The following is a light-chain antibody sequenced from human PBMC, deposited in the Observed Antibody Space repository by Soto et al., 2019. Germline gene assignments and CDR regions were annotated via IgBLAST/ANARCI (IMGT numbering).Light chain of an antibody. Sequence: DIQMTQSPSSLSACVANRVTITCRASQGSRNDLGWYQQKPGKAPKRLIYDASSLESGVPSRFSGSGSGTEFTLTISSLQPDDFATYYCQQYNSYSLTFGGGTKVDIK. CDR1: QGSRND. J-gene: IGKJ4*01. CDR3: QQYNSYSLT. CDR2: DAS. V-gene: IGKV1-17*01.